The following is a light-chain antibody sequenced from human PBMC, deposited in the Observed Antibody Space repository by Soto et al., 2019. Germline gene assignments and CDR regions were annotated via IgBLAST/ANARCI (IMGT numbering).Light chain of an antibody. CDR1: QSISSNY. CDR2: DAS. CDR3: QQYAGSPRT. Sequence: EIVLTQSPGTLSLSPGERATLSCRASQSISSNYLAWYQQTPGQAPRLLIYDASSRAAGIPDRFSGSGSGTDFTLTISRLEPDDFGVYYCQQYAGSPRTFGQGTKVEVK. J-gene: IGKJ1*01. V-gene: IGKV3-20*01.